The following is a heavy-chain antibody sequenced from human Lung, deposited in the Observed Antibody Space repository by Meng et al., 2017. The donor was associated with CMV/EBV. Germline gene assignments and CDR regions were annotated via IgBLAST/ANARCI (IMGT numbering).Heavy chain of an antibody. V-gene: IGHV3-48*03. CDR3: ATYNGYSLLFDY. D-gene: IGHD5-18*01. CDR2: ISTRGTTI. J-gene: IGHJ4*03. CDR1: GFTFSGYE. Sequence: GGSLRLXXATSGFTFSGYEMNWVRQAPGKGLEWVSYISTRGTTIYYADSVKGRFTISRDNAEGSLFLQMNNLRAEDPAIYYCATYNGYSLLFDYWGQGARVTVSS.